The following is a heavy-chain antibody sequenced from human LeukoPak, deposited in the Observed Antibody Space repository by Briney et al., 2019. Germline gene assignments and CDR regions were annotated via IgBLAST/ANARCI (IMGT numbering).Heavy chain of an antibody. Sequence: PGGSLRLSCAAFGFTFSRYWMTWVRQAPGKGLEWVANIKEDGSEKYYVYSVKGRFTISRDNANNSLYLQMNSLRAEDTAVYYRPITFRRWQQLRRESDNWFDPWGQGTLVTVSS. CDR1: GFTFSRYW. J-gene: IGHJ5*02. D-gene: IGHD5-24*01. CDR2: IKEDGSEK. V-gene: IGHV3-7*01. CDR3: PITFRRWQQLRRESDNWFDP.